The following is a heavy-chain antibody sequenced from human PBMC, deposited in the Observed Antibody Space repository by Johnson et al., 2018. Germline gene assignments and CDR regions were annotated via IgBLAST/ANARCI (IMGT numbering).Heavy chain of an antibody. CDR2: ISWNSGII. Sequence: VQLVQSGGGLVQPGRSLRLSCAASGFTFDDYAMHWVRQAPGKGLEWVSGISWNSGIIGYVDSVKGRFTISRENAKNSLNLQMNSLRAEDTALYYCAKDIGATNSYGMDVWGQGTTVIVSS. J-gene: IGHJ6*02. D-gene: IGHD5-12*01. CDR1: GFTFDDYA. V-gene: IGHV3-9*01. CDR3: AKDIGATNSYGMDV.